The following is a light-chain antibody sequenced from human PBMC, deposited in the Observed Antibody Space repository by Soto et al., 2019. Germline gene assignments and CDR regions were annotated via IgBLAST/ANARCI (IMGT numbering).Light chain of an antibody. CDR3: QQYGSSST. J-gene: IGKJ5*01. CDR2: GAS. CDR1: QAVNTR. Sequence: EIVLTQSPATLSSFPGDRGTLSFRASQAVNTRLAWYRQKPGQAPRLLIYGASSRPTGIPDRFSGSGSGTDFTLTISRLEPEDFAVYYCQQYGSSSTFGQGTRLEIK. V-gene: IGKV3-20*01.